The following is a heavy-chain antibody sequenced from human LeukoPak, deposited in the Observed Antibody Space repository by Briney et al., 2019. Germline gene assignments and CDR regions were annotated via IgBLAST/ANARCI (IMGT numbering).Heavy chain of an antibody. J-gene: IGHJ4*02. CDR1: GYIFTSYY. V-gene: IGHV1-18*04. Sequence: GASVKVSCKASGYIFTSYYMHWVRQAPGQGLEWMGWISAYNGNTNYAQKLQGRVTMTTDTSTSTAYMELRSLRSDDTAVYYCARGGMLPGIAVAENYWGQGTLVTVSS. CDR3: ARGGMLPGIAVAENY. CDR2: ISAYNGNT. D-gene: IGHD6-19*01.